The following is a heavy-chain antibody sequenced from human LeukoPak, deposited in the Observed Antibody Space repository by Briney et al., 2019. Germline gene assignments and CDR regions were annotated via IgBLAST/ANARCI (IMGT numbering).Heavy chain of an antibody. D-gene: IGHD6-19*01. CDR1: GFTLSSYA. Sequence: GGSLRLSCAASGFTLSSYAMSWVRQAPGKGLEWVSAISGSGGSTYYADSVKGRFTISRDNSKNTLYLQMNSLRAEDTAVYYCAKDLGYSSGWYPEYFQHWGQGTLVTVSS. CDR2: ISGSGGST. J-gene: IGHJ1*01. CDR3: AKDLGYSSGWYPEYFQH. V-gene: IGHV3-23*01.